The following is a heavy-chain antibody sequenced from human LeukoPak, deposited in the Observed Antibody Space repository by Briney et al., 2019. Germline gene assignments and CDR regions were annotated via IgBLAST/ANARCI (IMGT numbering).Heavy chain of an antibody. J-gene: IGHJ4*02. CDR1: GGTFISYA. CDR2: IIPILGIA. CDR3: ARADIVVVPDYFDY. D-gene: IGHD2-2*01. V-gene: IGHV1-69*04. Sequence: ASVKVSCKASGGTFISYAISWVRQAPGQGLEWMGRIIPILGIANYAQKFQGRVTITADKSTSTAYMELSSLRSEDTAVYYCARADIVVVPDYFDYWGQGTLVTVSS.